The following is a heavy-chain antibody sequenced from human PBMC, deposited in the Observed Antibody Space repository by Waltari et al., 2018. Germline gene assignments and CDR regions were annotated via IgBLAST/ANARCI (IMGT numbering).Heavy chain of an antibody. V-gene: IGHV1-3*01. J-gene: IGHJ6*02. CDR2: INAGNGNT. CDR3: ARSIVVVYYYGMDV. Sequence: QVQLVQSGAEVKKPGASVKVSCKASGYPFTSYAMHLVRQAPGQRLEWMGWINAGNGNTKYSQKFQGRVTITRDTSASTAYMELSSLRSEDTAVYYCARSIVVVYYYGMDVWGQGTTVTVSS. CDR1: GYPFTSYA. D-gene: IGHD2-21*01.